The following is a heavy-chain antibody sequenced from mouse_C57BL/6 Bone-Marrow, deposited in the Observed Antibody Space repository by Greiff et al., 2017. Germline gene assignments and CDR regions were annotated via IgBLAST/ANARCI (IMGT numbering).Heavy chain of an antibody. D-gene: IGHD2-13*01. CDR2: IWSGGCT. Sequence: VKLVESGPGLVQPSQSLSITCTVSGFSLTSYGVHWVRQSPGKGLEWLGVIWSGGCTDYNAAFIPRLSTSKDKYKSQVFCKMSSLEADDTAIYYCARKGLSRLHFDYWGQGTTLTVSS. J-gene: IGHJ2*01. CDR1: GFSLTSYG. CDR3: ARKGLSRLHFDY. V-gene: IGHV2-2*01.